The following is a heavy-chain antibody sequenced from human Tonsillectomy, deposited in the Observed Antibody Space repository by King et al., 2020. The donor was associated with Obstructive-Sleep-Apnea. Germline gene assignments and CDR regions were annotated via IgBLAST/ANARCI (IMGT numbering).Heavy chain of an antibody. D-gene: IGHD3-10*01. Sequence: VQLVESGGGLVQPGGSLRLSCAASGFTFSRYWMSWVRQAPGKGLEWVANIKQDGSEKYYVDSVKGRFTISRDNAKNSLYLQMNSLRAEDTAVYYCARELSAYYYGSGSSYYFDYWGQGTLVTVSS. J-gene: IGHJ4*02. CDR2: IKQDGSEK. V-gene: IGHV3-7*01. CDR1: GFTFSRYW. CDR3: ARELSAYYYGSGSSYYFDY.